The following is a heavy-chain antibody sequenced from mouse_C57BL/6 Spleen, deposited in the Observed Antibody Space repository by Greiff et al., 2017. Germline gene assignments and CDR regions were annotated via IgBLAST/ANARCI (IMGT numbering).Heavy chain of an antibody. CDR1: GYTFTSYW. CDR2: IYPSDSET. V-gene: IGHV1-61*01. CDR3: ARSGRAWFAY. J-gene: IGHJ3*01. Sequence: VQLQQPGAELVRPGSSVKLSCKASGYTFTSYWMAWVKQRPGQGLEWIGNIYPSDSETHYNQKFKDKATLTVDKSSSTAYMQLSSLTSEDSAVYYCARSGRAWFAYWGQGTLVTVSA. D-gene: IGHD3-1*01.